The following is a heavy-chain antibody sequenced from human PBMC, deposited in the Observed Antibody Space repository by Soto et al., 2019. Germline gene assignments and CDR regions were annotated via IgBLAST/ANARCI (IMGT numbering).Heavy chain of an antibody. V-gene: IGHV4-59*01. CDR3: ARGLRYFDCDY. J-gene: IGHJ4*02. D-gene: IGHD3-9*01. CDR2: IYYSGST. CDR1: GGSISSYY. Sequence: SETLSLTCTVSGGSISSYYWSWIRQPPGKGLEWIGYIYYSGSTNYNPSLKSRVTISVDTSKNQFSLKLSSVTAADTAVYYCARGLRYFDCDYWGQGTLVTVSS.